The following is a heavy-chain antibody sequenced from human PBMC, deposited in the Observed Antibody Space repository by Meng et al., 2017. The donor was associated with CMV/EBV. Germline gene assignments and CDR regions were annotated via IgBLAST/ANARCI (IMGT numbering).Heavy chain of an antibody. CDR3: ARDSEGAAGTFWFDP. Sequence: QVQLVQSGAEVKKPGXSVTVSCXASGYTFTSYYMHWVRQAPGQGLEWMGIINPSGGSTSYAQKFQGRVTMTRDTSTSTVYMELSSLRSEDTAVYYCARDSEGAAGTFWFDPWGQGTLVTVSS. V-gene: IGHV1-46*01. D-gene: IGHD6-13*01. CDR1: GYTFTSYY. J-gene: IGHJ5*02. CDR2: INPSGGST.